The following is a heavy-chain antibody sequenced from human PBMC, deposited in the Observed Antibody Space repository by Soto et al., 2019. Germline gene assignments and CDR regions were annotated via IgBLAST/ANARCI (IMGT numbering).Heavy chain of an antibody. J-gene: IGHJ4*02. CDR1: GYTFFTYD. V-gene: IGHV1-2*02. CDR3: AREDADRGSFDF. CDR2: INPNNGRT. Sequence: ASVKVSCKASGYTFFTYDISWVRQAPGQGLEWMGWINPNNGRTTLAPKFQGRVTLIRDTSINTAYMDMSRLRSDDTAVYYCAREDADRGSFDFWGQGTLVTVSS.